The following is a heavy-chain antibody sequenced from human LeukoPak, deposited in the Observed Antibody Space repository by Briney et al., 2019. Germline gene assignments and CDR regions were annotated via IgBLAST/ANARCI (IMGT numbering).Heavy chain of an antibody. Sequence: GGSLRLSCAASGFTFSNYAIHWVRQAPGKGLEWVAFIRYDGSNKYYVDSVKGRLTISRDNSKNTLYLQMNSLRAEDTAMYYCARLTKDYYYASSGYTDIWGQGTMVTVSS. CDR1: GFTFSNYA. CDR3: ARLTKDYYYASSGYTDI. CDR2: IRYDGSNK. J-gene: IGHJ3*02. V-gene: IGHV3-30*02. D-gene: IGHD3-22*01.